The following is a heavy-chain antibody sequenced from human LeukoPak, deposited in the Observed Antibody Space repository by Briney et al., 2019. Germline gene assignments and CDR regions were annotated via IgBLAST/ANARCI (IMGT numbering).Heavy chain of an antibody. D-gene: IGHD1-26*01. J-gene: IGHJ4*02. Sequence: PGGSLRLSCAASGFTFSSYSMNWVRRAPGKGLEWVSSISSSSSYIYYADSVKGRFTISRDNAKNSLYLQMNSLRAEDTAVYYCARDHAKGLSGSYYDYWGQGTLVTVSS. CDR1: GFTFSSYS. V-gene: IGHV3-21*01. CDR2: ISSSSSYI. CDR3: ARDHAKGLSGSYYDY.